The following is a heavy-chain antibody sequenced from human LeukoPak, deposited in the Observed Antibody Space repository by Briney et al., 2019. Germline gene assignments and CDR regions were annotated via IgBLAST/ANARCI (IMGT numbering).Heavy chain of an antibody. V-gene: IGHV4-39*01. D-gene: IGHD5-12*01. CDR3: ARGRYSGYDPIGYYYYYYMDV. CDR2: IYYTGGT. Sequence: PSETLSLTCSVSGGSITSSSYYWAWIRQPPEKGLEWIGSIYYTGGTYYSPSLKSRVTISVDTSKNQFSLKLSSVTAADTAVYYCARGRYSGYDPIGYYYYYYMDVWGKGTTVTVSS. J-gene: IGHJ6*03. CDR1: GGSITSSSYY.